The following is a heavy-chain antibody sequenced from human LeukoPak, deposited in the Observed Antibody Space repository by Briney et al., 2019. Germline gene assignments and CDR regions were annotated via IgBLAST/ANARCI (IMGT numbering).Heavy chain of an antibody. D-gene: IGHD6-19*01. Sequence: GGSLRLSCAASGFTFSSYSMNWVRQAPGKGLEWVSSISSSSSYIYYADSVKGRFTSSRDNAKNSLYLQMNSLRAEDTAVYYCARGAGIAVAGTLVDPWGQGTLVTVSS. J-gene: IGHJ5*02. CDR1: GFTFSSYS. CDR2: ISSSSSYI. CDR3: ARGAGIAVAGTLVDP. V-gene: IGHV3-21*01.